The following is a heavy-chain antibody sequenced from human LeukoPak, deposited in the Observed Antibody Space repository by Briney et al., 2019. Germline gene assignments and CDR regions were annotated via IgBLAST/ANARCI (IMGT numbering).Heavy chain of an antibody. V-gene: IGHV3-30*02. CDR3: ATGQTTSALSSGYSRK. CDR1: GFTFSNHA. D-gene: IGHD3-22*01. J-gene: IGHJ4*02. CDR2: IRYDGSNK. Sequence: QSRGSLRLSCAAAGFTFSNHAMHWVRQAPGKGLEWVAFIRYDGSNKSYGDSVKGRFTISRDNSKNTLYLQMNSLRAEDTAVYYCATGQTTSALSSGYSRKWGQGTLVTVS.